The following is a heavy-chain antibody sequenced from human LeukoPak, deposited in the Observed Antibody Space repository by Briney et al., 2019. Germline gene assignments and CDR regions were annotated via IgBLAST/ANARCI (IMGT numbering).Heavy chain of an antibody. CDR1: GYTFIGYS. V-gene: IGHV1-18*01. J-gene: IGHJ4*02. CDR3: AREYGGNPGLFGY. Sequence: GASVKVSCKASGYTFIGYSISWVRQAPGHGLEWMGWITPYNGNTNYVQNFQGRVTMTTDTSTSTAYMELRSLRSDDTAMYYCAREYGGNPGLFGYWGQGTLVTVSS. CDR2: ITPYNGNT. D-gene: IGHD4-23*01.